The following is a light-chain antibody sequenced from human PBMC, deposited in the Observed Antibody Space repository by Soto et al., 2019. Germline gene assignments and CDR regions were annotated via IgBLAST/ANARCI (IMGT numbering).Light chain of an antibody. Sequence: QSALTQSASVSGSPGQSITISCTGTSSDVGGYNYVSWYQQHPGKAPKLIIYDVSNRPSGVSTRFSGSKSGNTPSLTISGLQAEDEADYSCSSYTSTNSWVFGGGTKVTVL. CDR2: DVS. J-gene: IGLJ3*02. CDR3: SSYTSTNSWV. CDR1: SSDVGGYNY. V-gene: IGLV2-14*01.